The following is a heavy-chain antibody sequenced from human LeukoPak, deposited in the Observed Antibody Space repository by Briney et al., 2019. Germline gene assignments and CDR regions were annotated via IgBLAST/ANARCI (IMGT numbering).Heavy chain of an antibody. CDR3: ASLNLIWFGELSPAASAFDI. Sequence: SETLSLTCTVSGGSISSGGYYWSWIRQPPGKGLEWIGYIYRSGSTYYNLSLKSRVTISVDRSKNQFSLKLSSVTAADTAVYYCASLNLIWFGELSPAASAFDIWGQGTMVTVSS. J-gene: IGHJ3*02. V-gene: IGHV4-30-2*01. CDR2: IYRSGST. D-gene: IGHD3-10*01. CDR1: GGSISSGGYY.